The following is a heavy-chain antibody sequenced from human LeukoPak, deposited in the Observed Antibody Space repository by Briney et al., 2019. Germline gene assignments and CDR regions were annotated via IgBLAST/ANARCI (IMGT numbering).Heavy chain of an antibody. CDR2: IYYSGST. CDR1: GGSISSYY. V-gene: IGHV4-59*08. CDR3: ARHTEWVWFGEPGIDY. D-gene: IGHD3-10*01. J-gene: IGHJ4*02. Sequence: PSETLSLTCTVSGGSISSYYWSWIRQPPGKGLEWIGYIYYSGSTNYNPSLKSRVTISVDTSKNQSSLKLSSVTAADTAVYYCARHTEWVWFGEPGIDYWGQGTLVTVSS.